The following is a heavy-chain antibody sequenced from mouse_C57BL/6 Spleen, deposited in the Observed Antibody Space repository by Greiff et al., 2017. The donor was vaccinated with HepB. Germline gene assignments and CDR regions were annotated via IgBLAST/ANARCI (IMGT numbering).Heavy chain of an antibody. J-gene: IGHJ1*03. CDR1: GYTFTSYG. Sequence: VHLVESGAELARPGASVKLSCKASGYTFTSYGISWVKQRTGQGLEWIGEIYPRSGNTYYNEKFKGKATLTADKSSSTAYMELRSLTSEDSAVYFCARWDYGSSGGYFDVWGTGTMVTVSS. CDR2: IYPRSGNT. CDR3: ARWDYGSSGGYFDV. D-gene: IGHD1-1*01. V-gene: IGHV1-81*01.